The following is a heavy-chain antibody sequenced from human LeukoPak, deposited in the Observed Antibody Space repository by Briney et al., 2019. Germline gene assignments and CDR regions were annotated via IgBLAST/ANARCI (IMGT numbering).Heavy chain of an antibody. V-gene: IGHV1-69*05. CDR2: IIPIFGTA. CDR1: GGTFSSYA. D-gene: IGHD3-3*01. J-gene: IGHJ4*02. CDR3: ARGLSSIWSGSVLTGFDY. Sequence: SVKVSCKASGGTFSSYAISWVRQAPGQGLEWMGGIIPIFGTANYAQKFQGRVTITTDESTSTAYMELSSLRSEDTAVYYCARGLSSIWSGSVLTGFDYWGQGTLVTVSS.